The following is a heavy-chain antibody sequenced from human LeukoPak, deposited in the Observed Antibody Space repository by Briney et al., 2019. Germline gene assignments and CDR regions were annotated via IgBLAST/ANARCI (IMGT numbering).Heavy chain of an antibody. CDR1: GGSISNYY. CDR2: IYTSGST. CDR3: ARMGAYTSAEMATIRAFYQRYYFDY. D-gene: IGHD5-24*01. J-gene: IGHJ4*02. Sequence: MSSETLSLTCIVSGGSISNYYWSWIRQPAGKGLEWIGRIYTSGSTNYNPSLKSRVTISVDTSKNQFSLKLSSVTAADAAVYYCARMGAYTSAEMATIRAFYQRYYFDYWGQGTLVTVSS. V-gene: IGHV4-4*07.